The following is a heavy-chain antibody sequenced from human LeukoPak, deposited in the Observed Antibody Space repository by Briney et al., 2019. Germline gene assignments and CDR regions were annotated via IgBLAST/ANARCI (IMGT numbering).Heavy chain of an antibody. CDR2: ISGSGAVA. CDR3: AKDRSIGTYYTFDS. CDR1: GFTFSSYA. J-gene: IGHJ4*02. Sequence: GGSLRLSCAASGFTFSSYAMSWVRQAPGKGLEWVSGISGSGAVAYYADSMKGRFTISRDNSKNTLYLQMSSLRAEDTAVYYCAKDRSIGTYYTFDSWGQGSLVTVSS. D-gene: IGHD1-26*01. V-gene: IGHV3-23*01.